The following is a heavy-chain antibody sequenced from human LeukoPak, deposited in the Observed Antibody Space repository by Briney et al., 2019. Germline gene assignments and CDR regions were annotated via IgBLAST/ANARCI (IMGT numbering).Heavy chain of an antibody. CDR2: IYHSGST. V-gene: IGHV4-38-2*02. D-gene: IGHD3-22*01. J-gene: IGHJ4*02. CDR1: GYSISSGYY. CDR3: ARAMDYYDSSGYYGNFDY. Sequence: SETLSLTCTVSGYSISSGYYWGWIRQPPGKGLEWIGSIYHSGSTYYNPSLKSRVTISVDTSKNQFSLKLSSVTAADTAMYYCARAMDYYDSSGYYGNFDYWGQGTLGTVSS.